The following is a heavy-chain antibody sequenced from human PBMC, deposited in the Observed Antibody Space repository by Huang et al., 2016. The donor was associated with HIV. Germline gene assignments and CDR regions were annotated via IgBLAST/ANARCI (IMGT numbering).Heavy chain of an antibody. CDR2: IYLSGGT. V-gene: IGHV4-39*02. D-gene: IGHD3-10*01. Sequence: QLQLQESGPGLVKPSETLSLTCTVSGGSIRSDNYYWGWIRQPPGKGLEWIGSIYLSGGTYYNPALKRRVTITVDTSKNHFSLRMRSVTAADTAVYYCARLPGSITMIRGVITDPYWGQGTLVTVSS. J-gene: IGHJ4*02. CDR3: ARLPGSITMIRGVITDPY. CDR1: GGSIRSDNYY.